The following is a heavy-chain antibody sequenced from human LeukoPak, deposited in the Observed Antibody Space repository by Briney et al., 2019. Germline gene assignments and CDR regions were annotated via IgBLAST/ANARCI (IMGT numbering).Heavy chain of an antibody. V-gene: IGHV4-38-2*01. D-gene: IGHD3-22*01. CDR1: DDSIRNNYY. CDR3: ARRPGVRGYSGLVYFQY. Sequence: PSETLSLTCALSDDSIRNNYYWGWIRQPPGKGLEWIGSIYHSGSTYYNPSHKSRVTISADTSKNQFSLKVNSVTAADTAVYYCARRPGVRGYSGLVYFQYWGQGTLVIVSS. J-gene: IGHJ1*01. CDR2: IYHSGST.